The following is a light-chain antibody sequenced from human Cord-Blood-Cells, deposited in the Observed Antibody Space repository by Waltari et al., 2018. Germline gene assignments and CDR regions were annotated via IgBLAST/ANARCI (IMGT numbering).Light chain of an antibody. CDR2: GAS. CDR1: QSVSSN. V-gene: IGKV3-15*01. J-gene: IGKJ1*01. Sequence: EIVMPQSPATLSVSPWERATLSCRASQSVSSNLAWSQQKPGQAPRLLIYGASTRATGIPARFSGSGSGTEFTLTISSLQSEDFAVYYCQQYNNWPWTFGQGTKVEIK. CDR3: QQYNNWPWT.